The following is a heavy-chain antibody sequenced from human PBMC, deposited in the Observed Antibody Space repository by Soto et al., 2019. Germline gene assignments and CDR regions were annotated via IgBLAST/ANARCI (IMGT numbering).Heavy chain of an antibody. Sequence: QVQLVQSGAEVKRPGSSVRVSCKTSGGTFSSYAITWVRQAPGQGLEWMGGIIPVLGTTKYAQKLQGRVTITADKSTNTAYMELSSLRSEDTAVYYCAKSPNILTGDYDSWGQGTLVTVSS. CDR2: IIPVLGTT. V-gene: IGHV1-69*06. CDR3: AKSPNILTGDYDS. D-gene: IGHD3-9*01. J-gene: IGHJ4*02. CDR1: GGTFSSYA.